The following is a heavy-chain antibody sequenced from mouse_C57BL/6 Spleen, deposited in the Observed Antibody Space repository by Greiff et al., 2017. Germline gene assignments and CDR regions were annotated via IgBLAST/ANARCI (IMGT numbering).Heavy chain of an antibody. V-gene: IGHV1-39*01. CDR3: ACGTAYYDDY. CDR1: GYSFTDYN. CDR2: INPNYGTT. Sequence: VHVKLSGPELVKPGASVKISCKASGYSFTDYNMNWVKQSHGKSLEWIGVINPNYGTTSYNQKFKGKATLTVDQSSSTAYMQLNSLTSEDSAVYYCACGTAYYDDYWGQGTTLTVSS. J-gene: IGHJ2*01. D-gene: IGHD1-2*01.